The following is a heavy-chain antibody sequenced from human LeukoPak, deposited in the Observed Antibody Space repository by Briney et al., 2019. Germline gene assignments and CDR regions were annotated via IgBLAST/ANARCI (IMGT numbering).Heavy chain of an antibody. CDR2: IYPGDSDT. D-gene: IGHD5-18*01. CDR1: GYSFTSYW. Sequence: GESLKISCKGSGYSFTSYWIGWVRQLPGKGLEWMGIIYPGDSDTRYSPSFQGQVTISADKSISTAYLQWGSLKASDTAMYYCARPSGYSYADEAFDIWGQGTMVTVSS. J-gene: IGHJ3*02. CDR3: ARPSGYSYADEAFDI. V-gene: IGHV5-51*01.